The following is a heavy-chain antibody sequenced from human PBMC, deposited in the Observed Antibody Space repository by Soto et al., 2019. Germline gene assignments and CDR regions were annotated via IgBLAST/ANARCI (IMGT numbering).Heavy chain of an antibody. CDR3: ARARYNWNYVALST. Sequence: GGSLRLSCAASGFTFSSYSMNWVRQAPGKGLEWVSSISSSSSYIYYADSVKGRFTISRDNAKNSLYLQMNSLGAEDTAVDYCARARYNWNYVALSTWGQGTLVTVSS. D-gene: IGHD1-7*01. CDR1: GFTFSSYS. CDR2: ISSSSSYI. J-gene: IGHJ5*02. V-gene: IGHV3-21*01.